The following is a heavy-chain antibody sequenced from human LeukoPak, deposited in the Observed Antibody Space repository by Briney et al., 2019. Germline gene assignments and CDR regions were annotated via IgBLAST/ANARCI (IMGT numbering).Heavy chain of an antibody. CDR2: ISYDGSNK. CDR1: GFTFSYYT. V-gene: IGHV3-30-3*01. D-gene: IGHD5-12*01. J-gene: IGHJ4*02. CDR3: ARGWISDSFDY. Sequence: PGRSLRLSCAASGFTFSYYTMHWVRQAPGKGLEWVAVISYDGSNKYYADSVKGRFTISRDNSKNTLYLQMNSLRAEDTAVYYCARGWISDSFDYWGQGTLVTVSS.